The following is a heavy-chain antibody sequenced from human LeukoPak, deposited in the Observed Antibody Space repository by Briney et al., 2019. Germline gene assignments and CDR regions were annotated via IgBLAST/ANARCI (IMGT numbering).Heavy chain of an antibody. V-gene: IGHV4-4*07. CDR1: GGSISSYY. CDR2: IYTSGST. J-gene: IGHJ4*02. CDR3: ARGRRLYSSGCLLDY. Sequence: PSETLSLTCTVSGGSISSYYWSWIRQPAGKGLEWIGRIYTSGSTNYNPSLKSRVTMSVDTSKNQFSLKLSSVTAADTAVHYCARGRRLYSSGCLLDYWGQGALVTVSS. D-gene: IGHD6-19*01.